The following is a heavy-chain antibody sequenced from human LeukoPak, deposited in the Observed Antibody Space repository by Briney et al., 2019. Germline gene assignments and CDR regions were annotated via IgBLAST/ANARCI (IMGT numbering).Heavy chain of an antibody. CDR2: ISGSGGST. J-gene: IGHJ5*02. CDR1: GFTFSSYA. V-gene: IGHV3-23*01. CDR3: SHYDILTGYVFDP. Sequence: TGGSLRLSCAASGFTFSSYAMSWVRQAPGKGLEWVSAISGSGGSTYYADSVKGRFTISRDNSKNTLYPQMNSLRAEDTAVYYCSHYDILTGYVFDPWGQGTLVTVSS. D-gene: IGHD3-9*01.